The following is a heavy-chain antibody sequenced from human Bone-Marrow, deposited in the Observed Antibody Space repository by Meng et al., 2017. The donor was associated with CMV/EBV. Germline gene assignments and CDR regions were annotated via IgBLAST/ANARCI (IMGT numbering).Heavy chain of an antibody. CDR1: GFTFSSYS. J-gene: IGHJ4*02. CDR3: ARGFGDY. V-gene: IGHV3-48*04. CDR2: ITSSSGTI. D-gene: IGHD3-10*01. Sequence: GGSLRLSCAASGFTFSSYSMNWVRQAPGKGLEWVSSITSSSGTIYYADSVKGRFTIFRDNAKNSLHLQMNSLRADDTAVYYCARGFGDYWGQGTLVTVSS.